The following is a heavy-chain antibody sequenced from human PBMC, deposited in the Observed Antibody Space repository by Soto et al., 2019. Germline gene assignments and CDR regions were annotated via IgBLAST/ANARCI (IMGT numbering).Heavy chain of an antibody. D-gene: IGHD6-19*01. J-gene: IGHJ6*02. CDR3: AKDRLETDRAADYYYGMDV. V-gene: IGHV3-30*18. CDR2: ISYDGSNK. CDR1: GFTFSSYG. Sequence: QVQLVESGGGVVQPGRSLRLSCAASGFTFSSYGMHWVRQAPGKGLEWVAVISYDGSNKYYADSVKGRFTISRDNSKKTLYLQMNSLRAEDTAVYYWAKDRLETDRAADYYYGMDVWGQGTTVTVSS.